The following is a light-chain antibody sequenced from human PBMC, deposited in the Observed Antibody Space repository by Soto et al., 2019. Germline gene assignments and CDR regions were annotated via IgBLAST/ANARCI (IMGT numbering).Light chain of an antibody. V-gene: IGKV3-15*01. CDR1: QSVSSN. CDR3: QQYNNWPPLT. CDR2: GAS. Sequence: EIVMTQSPATLSVSPGERATLSCRASQSVSSNLAWYQQKPGQAPRLPIYGASTRATGIPARFSGSGSGTEFTLTISSLQSEDFAVYYCQQYNNWPPLTFGGGTRWIS. J-gene: IGKJ4*01.